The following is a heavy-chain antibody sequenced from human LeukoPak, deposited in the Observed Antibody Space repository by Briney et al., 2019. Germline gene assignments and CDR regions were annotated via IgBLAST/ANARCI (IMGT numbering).Heavy chain of an antibody. CDR1: GFTFSSYA. Sequence: GRSLRLSCAASGFTFSSYAMHWVRQAPGKGLEWVTFIRYDGSNKYYADSVKGRFTISRDNSKNTLYLQMNRLRAEATAVYYCAKGSKEVLFTRDHYMDVWGKGTTVTISS. J-gene: IGHJ6*03. CDR2: IRYDGSNK. D-gene: IGHD3-3*01. CDR3: AKGSKEVLFTRDHYMDV. V-gene: IGHV3-30*02.